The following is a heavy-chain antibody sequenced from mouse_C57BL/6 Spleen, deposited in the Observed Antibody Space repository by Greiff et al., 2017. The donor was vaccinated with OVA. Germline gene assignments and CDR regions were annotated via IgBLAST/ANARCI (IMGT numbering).Heavy chain of an antibody. J-gene: IGHJ2*01. Sequence: QVQLQQSGAELVRPGTSVKVSCKASGYAFTNYLIEWVKQRPGQGLEWIGVINPGSGGTNYNEKFKGKATLTADKSSSTAYMQLSSLTSEDSAVYFCAITTVVATGFDYWGQGTTLTVSS. CDR2: INPGSGGT. CDR3: AITTVVATGFDY. V-gene: IGHV1-54*01. D-gene: IGHD1-1*01. CDR1: GYAFTNYL.